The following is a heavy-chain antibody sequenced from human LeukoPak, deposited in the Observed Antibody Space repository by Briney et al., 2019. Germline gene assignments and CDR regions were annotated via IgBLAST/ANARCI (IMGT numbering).Heavy chain of an antibody. CDR3: AGLAAYSSGWYSRLYYFDY. CDR2: IYYSGST. CDR1: GGSISSSSYY. V-gene: IGHV4-39*01. J-gene: IGHJ4*02. Sequence: SETLSLTCTVSGGSISSSSYYWGWIRQPPGKGLEWIGSIYYSGSTYYNPSLKSRVTISVDTSKNQFSLKLSSVTAADTAAYYCAGLAAYSSGWYSRLYYFDYWGQGTLVTVSS. D-gene: IGHD6-19*01.